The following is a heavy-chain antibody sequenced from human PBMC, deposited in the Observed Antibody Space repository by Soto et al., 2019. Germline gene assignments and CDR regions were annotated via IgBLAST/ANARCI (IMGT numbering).Heavy chain of an antibody. V-gene: IGHV4-59*01. Sequence: SETLSLTCTVSGGSISSYYWSWIRQPPGKGLEWIGYIYYSGSTNYNPSLKSRVTISVDMSKNQFSLKLSSVTAADTAVYYCAREKSGSYYLGLGFDPWGQGTLVTVSS. CDR2: IYYSGST. J-gene: IGHJ5*02. CDR3: AREKSGSYYLGLGFDP. D-gene: IGHD1-26*01. CDR1: GGSISSYY.